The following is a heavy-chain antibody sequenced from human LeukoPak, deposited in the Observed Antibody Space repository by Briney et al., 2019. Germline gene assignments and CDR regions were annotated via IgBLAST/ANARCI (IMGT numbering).Heavy chain of an antibody. V-gene: IGHV3-23*01. J-gene: IGHJ4*02. D-gene: IGHD2-15*01. CDR1: GFTFSSYA. CDR2: ISGSGDNT. CDR3: ARALTYCSDGSCYSVDY. Sequence: GGSLRLSCAASGFTFSSYAMSWVRQVPGKGLEWVSVISGSGDNTYYADSLKGRFTISRDNARDSLYLQVNSLRAEDTAVYYCARALTYCSDGSCYSVDYWGQGTLVTVSS.